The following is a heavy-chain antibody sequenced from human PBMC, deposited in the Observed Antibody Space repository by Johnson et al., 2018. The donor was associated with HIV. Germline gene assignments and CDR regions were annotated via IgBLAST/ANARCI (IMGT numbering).Heavy chain of an antibody. CDR2: ISYDGSNK. D-gene: IGHD2-2*01. CDR1: GFTFSSYA. V-gene: IGHV3-30*14. Sequence: QEQLVESGGGVVQPGRSLRLSCAASGFTFSSYAMHWVRQAPGKGLEWVAVISYDGSNKYYADSVKGRFTIFRDNSKSTLYLQMGSLRAEDMGVYYCAKPLVPAGDDLDMYEFAFDIWGQGTMVTVSS. J-gene: IGHJ3*02. CDR3: AKPLVPAGDDLDMYEFAFDI.